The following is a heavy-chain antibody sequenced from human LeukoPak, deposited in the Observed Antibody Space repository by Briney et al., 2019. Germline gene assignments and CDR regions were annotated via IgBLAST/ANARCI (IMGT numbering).Heavy chain of an antibody. J-gene: IGHJ4*02. D-gene: IGHD2-2*02. V-gene: IGHV4-38-2*02. CDR2: IYHSGST. Sequence: SETLSLTCTVSGYSISSGYYWGWIRQPPGKGLEWIGSIYHSGSTYYNPSLKSRVTISVDTSKNQFSLKLSSVTAADTAVYYCARDCSSTSCCTFGFDYWGQGTLVTVSS. CDR3: ARDCSSTSCCTFGFDY. CDR1: GYSISSGYY.